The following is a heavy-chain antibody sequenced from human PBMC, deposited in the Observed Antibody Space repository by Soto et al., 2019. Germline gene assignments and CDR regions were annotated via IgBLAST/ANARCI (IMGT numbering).Heavy chain of an antibody. V-gene: IGHV4-34*01. CDR3: ARGRTLVVVAATPNYYYYYGMDV. CDR2: INHSGST. Sequence: SETLSLTCAVYGGSFSGYYWSWIRQPPGKGLEWIGEINHSGSTNYNPSLKSRVTISVDTSKNQFSLKLSSVTAADTAVYYCARGRTLVVVAATPNYYYYYGMDVWGQGTTVTVSS. CDR1: GGSFSGYY. J-gene: IGHJ6*02. D-gene: IGHD2-15*01.